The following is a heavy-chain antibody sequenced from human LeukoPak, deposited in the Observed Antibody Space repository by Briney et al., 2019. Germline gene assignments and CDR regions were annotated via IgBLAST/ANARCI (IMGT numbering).Heavy chain of an antibody. CDR1: GGTFSSYA. D-gene: IGHD3-16*02. V-gene: IGHV1-69*13. CDR3: ARGKFNDYVWGSYRYDAFDI. J-gene: IGHJ3*02. CDR2: IIPIFGTA. Sequence: ASVKVSCKASGGTFSSYAISWVRQASGQGLEWMGGIIPIFGTANYAQKFQGRVTITADESTSTAYMELSSLRSEDTAVYYCARGKFNDYVWGSYRYDAFDIWGQGTMVTASS.